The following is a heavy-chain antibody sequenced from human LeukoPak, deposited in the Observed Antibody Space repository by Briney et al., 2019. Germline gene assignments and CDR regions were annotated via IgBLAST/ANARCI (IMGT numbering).Heavy chain of an antibody. CDR2: ISAYNGNT. D-gene: IGHD3-22*01. J-gene: IGHJ4*02. Sequence: ASVKVSCKASGYTFTSYGISWVRQAPGQGLEWMGWISAYNGNTNYAQKLQGRVTMTTDTSTSTAYMELRSLRSDDTAVYYCARGRPNYDSSGYYTLLDYWGQGTLATVSS. V-gene: IGHV1-18*01. CDR3: ARGRPNYDSSGYYTLLDY. CDR1: GYTFTSYG.